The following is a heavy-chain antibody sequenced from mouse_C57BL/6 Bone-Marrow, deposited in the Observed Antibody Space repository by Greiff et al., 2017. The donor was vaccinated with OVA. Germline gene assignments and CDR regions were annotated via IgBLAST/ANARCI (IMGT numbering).Heavy chain of an antibody. CDR3: ARNSKGAWFAY. CDR2: IYPGGGYT. CDR1: GYTFTNYW. Sequence: QVQLQQSGAELVRPGTSVKMSCKASGYTFTNYWIGWAKQRPGHGLEWIGDIYPGGGYTNYNEKFKVKATLTADKSSSTAYMQFSSLTSEDSAIYYCARNSKGAWFAYWGQGTLVTVSA. D-gene: IGHD2-5*01. V-gene: IGHV1-63*01. J-gene: IGHJ3*01.